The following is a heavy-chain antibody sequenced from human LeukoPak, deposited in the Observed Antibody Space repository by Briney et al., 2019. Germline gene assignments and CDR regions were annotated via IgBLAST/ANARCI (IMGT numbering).Heavy chain of an antibody. Sequence: SETLSLTCTVSGGSISTYYWSWIRQPPGKGLEWIGHIYYSGSTNYNPSLKSRVTISGDTSNNQFSLKLTSVTAADTAVYYCARQVGYSSGWYIYWGQGTLVTVSS. D-gene: IGHD6-19*01. CDR1: GGSISTYY. J-gene: IGHJ4*02. V-gene: IGHV4-59*08. CDR2: IYYSGST. CDR3: ARQVGYSSGWYIY.